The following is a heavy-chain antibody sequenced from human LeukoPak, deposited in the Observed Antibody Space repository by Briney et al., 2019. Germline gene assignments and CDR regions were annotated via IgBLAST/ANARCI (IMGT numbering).Heavy chain of an antibody. D-gene: IGHD4-17*01. CDR2: INPNSGDT. CDR1: GYTFTGYY. J-gene: IGHJ4*02. V-gene: IGHV1-2*02. Sequence: GASVKVSCKASGYTFTGYYMHWVRQAPGQGLEWMGWINPNSGDTNYVQKFQGRVTMTRDTSISTAYMELSRLRSDDTAVYYCARDRSDYGDSSDYWGQGTLVTVSS. CDR3: ARDRSDYGDSSDY.